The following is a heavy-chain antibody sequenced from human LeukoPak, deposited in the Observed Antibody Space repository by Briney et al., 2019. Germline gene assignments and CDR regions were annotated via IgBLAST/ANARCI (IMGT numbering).Heavy chain of an antibody. CDR1: GGSISSYY. CDR2: IYTSGST. J-gene: IGHJ3*02. CDR3: ARRGNSSGYYMAFDI. Sequence: SETLSLTCTVSGGSISSYYWSWIRQPPGKGLEWIGYIYTSGSTNYNPSLKSRVTIPVDTSKNQCSLKLSSVTAADTAVYYCARRGNSSGYYMAFDIWGQGTMVTVSS. V-gene: IGHV4-4*09. D-gene: IGHD3-22*01.